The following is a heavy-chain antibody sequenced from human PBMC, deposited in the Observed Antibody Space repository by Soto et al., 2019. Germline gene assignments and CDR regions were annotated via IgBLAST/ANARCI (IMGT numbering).Heavy chain of an antibody. Sequence: GGSLRLSCAASGFTVSSNYMSWVRQAPGKGLEWVSVIYSGGSTYYADSVKGRFTISRDNSKNTLYLQMNSLRAEDTAVYYCARDWGLRLAWYFDLWGRGTLVTVSS. V-gene: IGHV3-66*01. CDR2: IYSGGST. CDR1: GFTVSSNY. J-gene: IGHJ2*01. CDR3: ARDWGLRLAWYFDL. D-gene: IGHD1-26*01.